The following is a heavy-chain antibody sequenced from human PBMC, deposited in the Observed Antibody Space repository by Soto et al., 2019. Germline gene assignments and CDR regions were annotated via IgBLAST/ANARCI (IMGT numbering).Heavy chain of an antibody. D-gene: IGHD1-26*01. Sequence: VQLVESGGGVVQPGRSLRLSCAASGFTFSSYGMHWVRQAPGKGLEWVAVISYDGSNKYYADSVKGRFTISRDNSKNTLYLQMNSLRAEDTAVYYCAKDLVGATFDYWGQGTLVTVSS. J-gene: IGHJ4*02. CDR1: GFTFSSYG. V-gene: IGHV3-30*18. CDR3: AKDLVGATFDY. CDR2: ISYDGSNK.